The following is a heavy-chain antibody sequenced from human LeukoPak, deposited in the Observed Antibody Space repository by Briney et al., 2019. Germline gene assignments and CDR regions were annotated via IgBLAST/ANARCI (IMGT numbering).Heavy chain of an antibody. CDR3: ARGDHDYGGNSGAFFDY. V-gene: IGHV1-2*02. D-gene: IGHD4-23*01. J-gene: IGHJ4*02. CDR2: INPNSGGT. CDR1: EYTFTGYY. Sequence: GASVKVSCKASEYTFTGYYMHWVRQAPGQGLEWMGWINPNSGGTNYAQKFQGRVTMTRDTSISTAYMELSGLRSDDTAVYYCARGDHDYGGNSGAFFDYWGQGTLVTVSS.